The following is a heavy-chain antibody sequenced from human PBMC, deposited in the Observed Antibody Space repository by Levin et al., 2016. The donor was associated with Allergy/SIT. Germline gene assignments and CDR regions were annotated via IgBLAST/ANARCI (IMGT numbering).Heavy chain of an antibody. D-gene: IGHD3-10*01. CDR1: GFTFSSYA. Sequence: GESLKISCAASGFTFSSYAMSWVRQAPGKGLEWVSAISGSGGSTYYADSVKGRFTISRDNSKNTLYLQMNSLRAEDTAVYYCAKGYQGRGVISLMGYWGQGTLVTVSS. CDR3: AKGYQGRGVISLMGY. CDR2: ISGSGGST. J-gene: IGHJ4*02. V-gene: IGHV3-23*01.